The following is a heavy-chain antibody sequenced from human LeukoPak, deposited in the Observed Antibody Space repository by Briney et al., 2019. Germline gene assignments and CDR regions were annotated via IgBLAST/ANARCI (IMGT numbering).Heavy chain of an antibody. Sequence: GASVKVSCKASGYAFTSYYMHWVRQAPGQGLEWMGWINPNSGGTNYAQKFQGRVTMTRDTSISTAYMELSRLRSDDTAVYYCARDRWWESVCDYWGQGTLVTVSS. CDR3: ARDRWWESVCDY. V-gene: IGHV1-2*02. D-gene: IGHD1-26*01. CDR2: INPNSGGT. CDR1: GYAFTSYY. J-gene: IGHJ4*02.